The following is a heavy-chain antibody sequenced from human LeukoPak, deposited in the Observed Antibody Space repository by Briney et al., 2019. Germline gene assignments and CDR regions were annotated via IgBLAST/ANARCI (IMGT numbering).Heavy chain of an antibody. CDR2: IYYSGST. CDR1: GGSFSGYY. D-gene: IGHD3-9*01. V-gene: IGHV4-59*01. J-gene: IGHJ6*02. Sequence: SETLSLTCAVYGGSFSGYYWSWIRQPPGKGLEWIGYIYYSGSTNYNPSLKSRVTISVDTSKNQFSLKLSSVTAADTAVYYCARALYYDILTGSQDNYYYYYGMDVWGQGTTVTVSS. CDR3: ARALYYDILTGSQDNYYYYYGMDV.